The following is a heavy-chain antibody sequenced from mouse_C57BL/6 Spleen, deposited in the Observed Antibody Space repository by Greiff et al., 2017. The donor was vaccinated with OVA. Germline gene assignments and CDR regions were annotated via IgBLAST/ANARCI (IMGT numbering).Heavy chain of an antibody. CDR2: ISSGGSYT. D-gene: IGHD2-4*01. V-gene: IGHV5-6*01. CDR1: GFTFSSYG. J-gene: IGHJ3*01. Sequence: EVHLVESGGDLVKPGGSLKLSCAASGFTFSSYGMSWVRQTPDKRLEWVATISSGGSYTYYPDSVKGRFTISRDNAKNTLYLQMSSLKSEDTAMYYCARRGLYDYDKAWFAYWGQGTLVTVSA. CDR3: ARRGLYDYDKAWFAY.